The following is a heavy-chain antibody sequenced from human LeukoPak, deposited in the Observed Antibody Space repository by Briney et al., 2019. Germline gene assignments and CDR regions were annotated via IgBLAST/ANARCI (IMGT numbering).Heavy chain of an antibody. Sequence: ASVTVSCKASGYTFTSYGISWVRQAPGQGLEWMGIINPSGGSTSYAQKFQGRVTMTRDTSISTAYMELSRLRSDDTAVYYCARVDDRGHYYDSSGPRKLFDYWGQGTLVTVSS. CDR1: GYTFTSYG. V-gene: IGHV1-46*01. CDR3: ARVDDRGHYYDSSGPRKLFDY. J-gene: IGHJ4*02. D-gene: IGHD3-22*01. CDR2: INPSGGST.